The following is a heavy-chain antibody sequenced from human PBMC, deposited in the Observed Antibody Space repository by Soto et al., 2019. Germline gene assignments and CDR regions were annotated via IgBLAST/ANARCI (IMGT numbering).Heavy chain of an antibody. Sequence: SETLSLTCAVSAYSISSGYYWGWIRQPPGKGLEWIGSIYHSGSTYYNPPLKSRVTISVDTSKNQFPLKLGCVTAVDPAGYYWGSYDCWSGVGLGGGDYFDYWGQGTLVTVS. CDR3: GSYDCWSGVGLGGGDYFDY. J-gene: IGHJ4*02. D-gene: IGHD3-3*01. CDR1: AYSISSGYY. CDR2: IYHSGST. V-gene: IGHV4-38-2*01.